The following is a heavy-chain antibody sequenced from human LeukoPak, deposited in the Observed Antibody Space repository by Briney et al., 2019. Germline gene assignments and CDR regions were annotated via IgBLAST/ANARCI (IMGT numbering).Heavy chain of an antibody. CDR1: GFSFSSYT. J-gene: IGHJ1*01. CDR2: IDTTSTTT. CDR3: ARGLVVVAQYFQH. Sequence: PGGSLRLSCAASGFSFSSYTMNWVRQAPGKGLEWISYIDTTSTTTNYADSVRGRFTISRDTAKNSLYLQMDSLRAEDTALYYCARGLVVVAQYFQHWGQGTLVTVSS. D-gene: IGHD2-15*01. V-gene: IGHV3-48*01.